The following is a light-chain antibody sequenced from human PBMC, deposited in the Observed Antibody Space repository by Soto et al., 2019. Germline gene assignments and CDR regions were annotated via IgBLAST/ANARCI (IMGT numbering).Light chain of an antibody. CDR2: GAS. J-gene: IGKJ5*01. Sequence: EIELTQSPGTLSLSPGERATLSCRASQSVSSNYLGWYQQKPGQAPRLLIYGASSRATGIPDRFSGSGSGTDFTLTISRLEPEDFAVFYCQVSGTFGQGTRLEIK. CDR1: QSVSSNY. V-gene: IGKV3-20*01. CDR3: QVSGT.